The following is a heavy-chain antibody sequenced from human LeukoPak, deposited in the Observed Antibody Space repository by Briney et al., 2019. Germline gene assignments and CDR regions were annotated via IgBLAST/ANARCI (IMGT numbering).Heavy chain of an antibody. CDR2: IYYTGST. V-gene: IGHV4-39*01. D-gene: IGHD3-10*01. J-gene: IGHJ4*02. CDR3: ARHSWSVNYGSGSYTWDY. CDR1: GGSITSSGYY. Sequence: SETLSLTCTVSGGSITSSGYYWGWIRQTPGEGLEWIGSIYYTGSTYYNPSLKSRVTISVDTSNNQFSLKLSSVTAADTAVYYCARHSWSVNYGSGSYTWDYWGQGTLLIVSS.